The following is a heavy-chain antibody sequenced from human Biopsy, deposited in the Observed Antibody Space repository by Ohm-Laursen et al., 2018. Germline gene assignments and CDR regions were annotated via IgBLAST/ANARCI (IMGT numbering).Heavy chain of an antibody. CDR1: GFTFSSYV. V-gene: IGHV3-23*01. J-gene: IGHJ4*02. Sequence: LSLTCAASGFTFSSYVMSRVRQAPGKGLEWVSTISGSGRTTYYADSVKGRFTISRDNSKNTLYLQMNSLRAEDTAVYYCAKDHCSGGTCYSDGPVFDFWGQGTLVTVSS. CDR2: ISGSGRTT. CDR3: AKDHCSGGTCYSDGPVFDF. D-gene: IGHD2-15*01.